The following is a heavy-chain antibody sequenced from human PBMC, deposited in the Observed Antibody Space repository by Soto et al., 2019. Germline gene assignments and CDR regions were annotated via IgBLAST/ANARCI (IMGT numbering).Heavy chain of an antibody. CDR3: ARGWGAVADY. CDR1: GGSFSGYY. D-gene: IGHD6-19*01. J-gene: IGHJ4*02. Sequence: QVQLQQWGAGLLKPSETLSLTCAVYGGSFSGYYWNWIRQPPGKGLEWIGEINHSGSTNYNPSLKCRVNISVDTSKNQFSLKVTSVTAAATAVYYCARGWGAVADYWGQGTLVTVSS. V-gene: IGHV4-34*01. CDR2: INHSGST.